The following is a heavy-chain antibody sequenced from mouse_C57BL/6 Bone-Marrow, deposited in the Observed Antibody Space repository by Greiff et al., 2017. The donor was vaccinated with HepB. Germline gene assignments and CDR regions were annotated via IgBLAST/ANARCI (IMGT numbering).Heavy chain of an antibody. V-gene: IGHV1-64*01. Sequence: QVQLQQPGAELVKPGASVKLSCKASGYTFTSYWMHWVKQRPGQGLEWIGMIHPNSGSTNYNEKFKSKATLTVDKSSSTAYMQLSSLTSEDAAVYYCARYLNYYGSSYGYFDYWGQGTSVTVSS. CDR1: GYTFTSYW. CDR3: ARYLNYYGSSYGYFDY. CDR2: IHPNSGST. D-gene: IGHD1-1*01. J-gene: IGHJ4*01.